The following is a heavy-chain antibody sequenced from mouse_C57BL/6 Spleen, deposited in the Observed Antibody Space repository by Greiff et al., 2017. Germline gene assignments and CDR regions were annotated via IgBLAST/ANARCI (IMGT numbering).Heavy chain of an antibody. J-gene: IGHJ3*01. V-gene: IGHV7-3*01. Sequence: EVQRVESGGGLVQPGGSLSLSCAASGFTFTDYYMSWVRQPPGKALEWLGFIRNKANGYTTEYSASVKGRFTISRDNSQSILYLQMNALRAEDSATYYCARSTEDWFAYWGQGTLVTVSA. CDR2: IRNKANGYTT. CDR3: ARSTEDWFAY. CDR1: GFTFTDYY. D-gene: IGHD4-1*02.